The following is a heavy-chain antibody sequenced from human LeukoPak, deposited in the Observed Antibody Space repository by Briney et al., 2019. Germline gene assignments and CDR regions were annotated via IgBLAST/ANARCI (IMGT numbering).Heavy chain of an antibody. V-gene: IGHV3-21*01. CDR3: ASGGYSHGYSGYYYGMDV. D-gene: IGHD5-18*01. CDR1: GFTFSSYS. J-gene: IGHJ6*02. CDR2: ISSSSSYI. Sequence: GGSLRLSCAASGFTFSSYSMNWVRQAPGKGLEWVSSISSSSSYIYYADSVKGRFTISRDNAKNSLYLQMNSLRAEDTAVYYCASGGYSHGYSGYYYGMDVWGQGTTVTVSS.